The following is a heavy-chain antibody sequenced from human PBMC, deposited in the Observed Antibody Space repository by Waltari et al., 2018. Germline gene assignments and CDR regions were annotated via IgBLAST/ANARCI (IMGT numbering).Heavy chain of an antibody. D-gene: IGHD2-8*01. CDR2: TSGSGRTI. J-gene: IGHJ5*02. CDR3: ARARSCTNGVCSNWFDP. V-gene: IGHV3-48*03. Sequence: EVQLVESGGGLEQPGGYLRLSCAAAGFLFSIYAMNWVRQAPGRGLEWLAYTSGSGRTIYYADSVKGRFTISRDNAQNSLHLQMDSLRADDTALYFCARARSCTNGVCSNWFDPWGQGTLVTVSS. CDR1: GFLFSIYA.